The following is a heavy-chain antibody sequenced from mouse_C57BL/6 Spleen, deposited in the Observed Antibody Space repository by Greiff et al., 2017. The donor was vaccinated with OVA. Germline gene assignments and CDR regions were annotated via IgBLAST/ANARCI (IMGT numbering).Heavy chain of an antibody. D-gene: IGHD1-1*01. V-gene: IGHV1-81*01. CDR2: IYPRSGNT. CDR1: GYTFTSYG. Sequence: VKVVESGAELARPGASVKLSCKASGYTFTSYGISWVKQRTGQGLEWIGEIYPRSGNTYYNEKFKGKATLTADKSSSTEYMGLRSLTSEDAVVYFSARASSSYDAMDYWGQGTSGTVSS. J-gene: IGHJ4*01. CDR3: ARASSSYDAMDY.